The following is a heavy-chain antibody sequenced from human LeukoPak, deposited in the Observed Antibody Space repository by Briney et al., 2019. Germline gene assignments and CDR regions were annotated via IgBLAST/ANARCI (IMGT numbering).Heavy chain of an antibody. CDR3: ANQLTIFGVGKRDY. CDR2: IRFDGTNK. CDR1: GFTFSSYW. J-gene: IGHJ4*02. Sequence: PGGSLRLSCAASGFTFSSYWMSWVRQAPCKGLEWVTFIRFDGTNKYYADSVKGRFTISRDNSKNTLYLRMNSLRAEDTAVYYCANQLTIFGVGKRDYWGQGTLVTVSS. D-gene: IGHD3-3*01. V-gene: IGHV3-30*02.